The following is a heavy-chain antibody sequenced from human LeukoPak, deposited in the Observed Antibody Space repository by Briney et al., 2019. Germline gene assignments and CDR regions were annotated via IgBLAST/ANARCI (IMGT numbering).Heavy chain of an antibody. V-gene: IGHV1-18*01. D-gene: IGHD3-10*01. CDR1: GYTFTSYG. CDR2: ISAYNGNT. Sequence: ASVKVSCKASGYTFTSYGISWVRQAPGQGLEWMGWISAYNGNTNYAQKLQGRGTMTTYTSTSTAYMELRSLRSDDTAVYYCARESQEYYYGSDDALDIWGQGTMVTVSS. CDR3: ARESQEYYYGSDDALDI. J-gene: IGHJ3*02.